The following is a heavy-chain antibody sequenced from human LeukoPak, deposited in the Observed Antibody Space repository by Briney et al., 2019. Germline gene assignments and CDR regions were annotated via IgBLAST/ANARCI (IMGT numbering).Heavy chain of an antibody. V-gene: IGHV3-23*01. J-gene: IGHJ4*02. CDR2: ISDSGVTE. D-gene: IGHD3-16*01. CDR1: GFTFSKYA. Sequence: GGSLRLSCVVSGFTFSKYAMTWVRQAPGQGLDWVSAISDSGVTEYYADSVKGRFTISRDDSRSTLYLQMNSLRAEDTAVYYCANLNAPYWGNFGYWGQGTLVTASS. CDR3: ANLNAPYWGNFGY.